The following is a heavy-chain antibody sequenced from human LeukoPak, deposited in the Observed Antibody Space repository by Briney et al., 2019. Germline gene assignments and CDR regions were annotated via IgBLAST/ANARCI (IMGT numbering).Heavy chain of an antibody. J-gene: IGHJ4*02. D-gene: IGHD3-22*01. CDR2: IYPGDSDT. V-gene: IGHV5-51*01. CDR3: AKGGYYYDSSGDPGEFDY. CDR1: GYSFTSYW. Sequence: GESLKISCKGSGYSFTSYWIGWVRRMPGKGLEWMGIIYPGDSDTRYSPTFQGQVPISADKSISTAYLQWSSLKASDTAMYYCAKGGYYYDSSGDPGEFDYWGQGTLVTVSS.